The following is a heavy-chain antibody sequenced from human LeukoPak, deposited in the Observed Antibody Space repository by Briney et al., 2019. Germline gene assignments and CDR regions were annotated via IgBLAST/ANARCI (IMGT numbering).Heavy chain of an antibody. CDR3: AKPRAMTTGVGRYFDL. J-gene: IGHJ2*01. D-gene: IGHD1-1*01. V-gene: IGHV3-23*01. CDR2: ISGTTGRT. Sequence: GGSLRLSCATSGFTFTSHAMTWVRQAPGEGLEWVSGISGTTGRTFYGDSVKGRFTVSRDNSKNTLYLQMNSLRAEDTAIYYCAKPRAMTTGVGRYFDLWGRGTLVTVSS. CDR1: GFTFTSHA.